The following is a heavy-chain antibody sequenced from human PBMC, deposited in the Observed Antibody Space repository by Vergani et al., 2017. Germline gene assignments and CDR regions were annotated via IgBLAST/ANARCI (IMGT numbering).Heavy chain of an antibody. V-gene: IGHV3-33*01. CDR3: ARLRDCSSTSCYTGRAFVI. Sequence: QVQLVESGGGVVQPGRSLRLSCAASGFTFSSYGMHWVRQAPGKGLEWVAVIWYDGSNKYYADSVKGRFTISRDNSKNTLYLQMNSLRAEDTAVYYCARLRDCSSTSCYTGRAFVIWGQGTMVTVSS. CDR1: GFTFSSYG. J-gene: IGHJ3*02. CDR2: IWYDGSNK. D-gene: IGHD2-2*02.